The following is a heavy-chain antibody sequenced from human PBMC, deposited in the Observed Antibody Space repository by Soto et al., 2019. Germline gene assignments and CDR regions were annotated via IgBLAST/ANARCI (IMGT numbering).Heavy chain of an antibody. D-gene: IGHD6-13*01. CDR1: GFTFSSYA. CDR3: ATDTSTWYGGLDYYAMDV. V-gene: IGHV3-23*01. J-gene: IGHJ6*02. Sequence: EVQLLESGGGLVQPGGSLRLSCAASGFTFSSYAMSWVRQAPGKGLECVSAISSSGSSTYYADSVKGRFTISRDNSKNTLYLQMNILRAEDTAVYYCATDTSTWYGGLDYYAMDVWGQGTTVTVS. CDR2: ISSSGSST.